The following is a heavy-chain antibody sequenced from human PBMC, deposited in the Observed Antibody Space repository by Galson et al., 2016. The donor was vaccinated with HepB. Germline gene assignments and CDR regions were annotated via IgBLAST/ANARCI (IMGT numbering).Heavy chain of an antibody. V-gene: IGHV3-74*01. CDR3: ARDHEMTTAQIDY. D-gene: IGHD5-24*01. CDR1: GFTFRNHQ. J-gene: IGHJ4*02. CDR2: IEGDGNRP. Sequence: FLRLSCAVSGFTFRNHQMHWVRQVPGKGLEWVSRIEGDGNRPIYADSVKGRFTISRDNAKNTAYLQMNSLSAEDTAVYYCARDHEMTTAQIDYWGQGTLVTVSS.